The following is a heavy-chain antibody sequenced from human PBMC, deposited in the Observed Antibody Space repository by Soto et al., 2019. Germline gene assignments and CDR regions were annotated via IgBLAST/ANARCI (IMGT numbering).Heavy chain of an antibody. V-gene: IGHV1-18*01. Sequence: ASVKVSCKASGYTFTSYGISWVRQARGQGIEWMGWISAYNGNTNYAQKFQGRVTITADKSTSTAYMELSSLRSEDTAVYYCARNYDILTGYYNPYYYYGMDVWGQGTTVTVSS. CDR2: ISAYNGNT. D-gene: IGHD3-9*01. CDR3: ARNYDILTGYYNPYYYYGMDV. CDR1: GYTFTSYG. J-gene: IGHJ6*02.